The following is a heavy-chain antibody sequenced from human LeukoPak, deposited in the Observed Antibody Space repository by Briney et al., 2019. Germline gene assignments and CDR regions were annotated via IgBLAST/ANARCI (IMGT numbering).Heavy chain of an antibody. CDR1: GFTFSSYA. CDR2: ISYDGSNK. CDR3: ARDGYYYDSSGPWDY. D-gene: IGHD3-22*01. J-gene: IGHJ4*02. Sequence: GGSLRLSCAASGFTFSSYAMHWVRQAPGKGLEWVAVISYDGSNKYYADSVKGRFTISRDNSKNTLYLQMNSLRAEDTAVYYCARDGYYYDSSGPWDYWGQGTLVTVSS. V-gene: IGHV3-30*04.